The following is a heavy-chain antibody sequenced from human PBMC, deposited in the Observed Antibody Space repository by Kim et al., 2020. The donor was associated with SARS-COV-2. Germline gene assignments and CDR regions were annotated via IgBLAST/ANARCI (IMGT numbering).Heavy chain of an antibody. Sequence: STFYPDTVKRRVTIARDVSQNTVYLQMNSVGAEDTAVYCCAREPSTSFDYWGQGTLVTVSS. V-gene: IGHV3-66*01. CDR2: ST. CDR3: AREPSTSFDY. J-gene: IGHJ4*02.